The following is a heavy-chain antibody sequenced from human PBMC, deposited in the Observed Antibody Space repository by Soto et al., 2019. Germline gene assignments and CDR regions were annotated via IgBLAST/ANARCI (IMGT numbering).Heavy chain of an antibody. CDR3: ARSRSWDGLDI. V-gene: IGHV4-30-2*01. D-gene: IGHD1-26*01. J-gene: IGHJ3*02. CDR1: GGSVSSGDFS. CDR2: IYHSGTT. Sequence: QLRLQESGSGLVKPSQTLSLTCAVSGGSVSSGDFSWCWIRQPPGKGLEWVGYIYHSGTTYYHPSLKSRLTISLDRSNNPFSMKVTSVTAADTAVYFCARSRSWDGLDIWGQGAMVTVSS.